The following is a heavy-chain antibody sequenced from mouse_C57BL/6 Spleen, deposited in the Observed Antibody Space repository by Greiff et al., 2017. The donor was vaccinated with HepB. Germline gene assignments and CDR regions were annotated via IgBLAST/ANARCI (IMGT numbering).Heavy chain of an antibody. V-gene: IGHV5-12*01. CDR3: ARGDY. CDR2: ISNGGGST. CDR1: GFTFSDYY. J-gene: IGHJ2*01. Sequence: EVKLMESGGGLVQPGGSLKLSCAASGFTFSDYYMYWVRQTPEKRLEWVAYISNGGGSTYYPDTVKGRFTISRDNAKNTLYLQMSRLKSEDTAMYYCARGDYWGHGTTLTVSS.